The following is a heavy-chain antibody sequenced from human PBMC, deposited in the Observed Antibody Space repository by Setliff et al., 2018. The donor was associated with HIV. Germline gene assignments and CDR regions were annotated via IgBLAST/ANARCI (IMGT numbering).Heavy chain of an antibody. CDR3: ARGGTRWLQRGFDY. D-gene: IGHD5-12*01. Sequence: SETLSLTCIVSGGSIRSSSYYWGWIRQPPGKGLEWIGTIYYTGSTNYNPSLKSRVTISVDSSKNQLSLEVNSVTAADTAVYYCARGGTRWLQRGFDYWGQGTLVTVSS. CDR1: GGSIRSSSYY. V-gene: IGHV4-39*01. CDR2: IYYTGST. J-gene: IGHJ4*02.